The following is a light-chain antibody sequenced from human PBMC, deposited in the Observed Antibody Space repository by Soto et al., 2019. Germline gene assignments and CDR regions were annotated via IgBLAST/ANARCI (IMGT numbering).Light chain of an antibody. J-gene: IGLJ1*01. CDR1: SNDVGGYNF. V-gene: IGLV2-8*02. CDR3: SSYAGNNIYYV. Sequence: QCVLTQPPSASRSPGHSVTISCTGTSNDVGGYNFVSWYQQHPGKAPKLMIFEVSKRPSGVPDRFSGSKSGSTASLTVSGLQAEDEADYYCSSYAGNNIYYVFGTGTKVTVL. CDR2: EVS.